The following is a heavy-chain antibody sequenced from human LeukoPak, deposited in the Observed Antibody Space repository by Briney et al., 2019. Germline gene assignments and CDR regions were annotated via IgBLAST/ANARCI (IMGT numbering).Heavy chain of an antibody. V-gene: IGHV4-59*01. D-gene: IGHD6-19*01. J-gene: IGHJ4*02. CDR1: SGSITGYY. CDR2: VYATGTT. Sequence: IPSETLSLTCTVSSGSITGYYWSWIRQPPGKGLEWLAYVYATGTTNYNPSLKTRATTSIDTSKNQLSLTLTSLTATDTAVYYCARVGSGGAWFDFWGQGALVSISS. CDR3: ARVGSGGAWFDF.